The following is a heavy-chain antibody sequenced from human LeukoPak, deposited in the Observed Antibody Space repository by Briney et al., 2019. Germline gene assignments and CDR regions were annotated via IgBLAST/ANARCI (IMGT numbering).Heavy chain of an antibody. Sequence: PGRSLRLSCATSGFTFSHYGMHWVRQAPGKGLEWVAVIWSDGTDKYYGDSVEGRFTISRDNSKNTVYLQMNSLRVEDTAVYYCAKDAQRGFDFSNSLESWGQGTLVTVSS. J-gene: IGHJ4*02. V-gene: IGHV3-33*06. CDR1: GFTFSHYG. CDR2: IWSDGTDK. CDR3: AKDAQRGFDFSNSLES. D-gene: IGHD4-11*01.